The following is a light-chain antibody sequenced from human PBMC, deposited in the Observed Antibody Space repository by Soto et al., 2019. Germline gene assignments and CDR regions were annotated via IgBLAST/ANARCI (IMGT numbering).Light chain of an antibody. V-gene: IGKV3-15*01. Sequence: RVMTQSPATLSVSPWERATLSCRASQSVTSNLAWYRQKPGQAPRLLIYGASIRATGIPARFSGSGSGTEFTLTISSLQSEDFAVYYCQQYNNWPPTFGQGTKVDIK. CDR3: QQYNNWPPT. CDR2: GAS. J-gene: IGKJ1*01. CDR1: QSVTSN.